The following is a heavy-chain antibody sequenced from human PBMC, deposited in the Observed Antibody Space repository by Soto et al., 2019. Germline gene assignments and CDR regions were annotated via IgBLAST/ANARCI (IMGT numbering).Heavy chain of an antibody. CDR3: ARDKITGLFDY. J-gene: IGHJ4*02. CDR1: GGAFSGYY. Sequence: SETLSLTCAVYGGAFSGYYWTWIRQPPWTGLEWIGEMNHSGSTNYNPSLKSRVTISVDTSKNQFSLKLTSVTAADTAVYYCARDKITGLFDYWGQGTLVTVS. D-gene: IGHD2-8*02. V-gene: IGHV4-34*01. CDR2: MNHSGST.